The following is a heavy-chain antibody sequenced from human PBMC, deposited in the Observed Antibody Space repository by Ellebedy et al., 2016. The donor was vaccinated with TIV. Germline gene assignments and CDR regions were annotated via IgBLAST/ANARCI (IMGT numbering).Heavy chain of an antibody. J-gene: IGHJ4*02. CDR1: GGSISTFY. D-gene: IGHD3-22*01. CDR3: AREGAHVFDRSGYYFDY. Sequence: PGGSLRLSCTVSGGSISTFYWTWIRQTPGKGLEWIGYIFYTGATNYNPSLKSRVTISLDTPKNQFSLKLYSVAAADSAIYYCAREGAHVFDRSGYYFDYWGQGALVTVSS. V-gene: IGHV4-59*01. CDR2: IFYTGAT.